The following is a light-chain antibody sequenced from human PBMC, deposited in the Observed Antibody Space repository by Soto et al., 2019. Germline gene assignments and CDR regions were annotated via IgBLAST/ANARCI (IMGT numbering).Light chain of an antibody. Sequence: EIVLTQSPATLSLSPGERATLSCRASQSVSSYLAWYQQKPGQAPRLLIYDASNRATGIPARFSGSGSGTDFTLTISRLEPEDFAVYYCQQYGRGFGQGTKVDIK. CDR3: QQYGRG. CDR2: DAS. J-gene: IGKJ1*01. V-gene: IGKV3-11*01. CDR1: QSVSSY.